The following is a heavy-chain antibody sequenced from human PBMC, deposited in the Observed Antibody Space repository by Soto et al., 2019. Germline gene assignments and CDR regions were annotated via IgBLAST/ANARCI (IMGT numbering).Heavy chain of an antibody. CDR2: ILVDGRT. CDR1: GFICSSYD. J-gene: IGHJ3*02. V-gene: IGHV3-23*01. D-gene: IGHD2-8*02. Sequence: GGSLRLSCAASGFICSSYDMSWVRQAPGKGLEWVSTILVDGRTFYVDSVKGRFTISRDSSKNTVYLQMNSLTAGDTALYYCAKATATGGGAFDICGQGTMVTVSS. CDR3: AKATATGGGAFDI.